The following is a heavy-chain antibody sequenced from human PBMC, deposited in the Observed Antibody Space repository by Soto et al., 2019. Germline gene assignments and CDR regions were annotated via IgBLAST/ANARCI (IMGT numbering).Heavy chain of an antibody. D-gene: IGHD6-13*01. CDR2: TYYRSKWYN. J-gene: IGHJ4*02. V-gene: IGHV6-1*01. CDR3: ARDHPIHYSSSFPFDY. CDR1: GDSVSSNSAA. Sequence: QTLSLTCAISGDSVSSNSAAWNWIRQSPSRGLEWLGRTYYRSKWYNDYAVSVKSRITINPDTSKNQFSLQLNSVTPEDTAVYYCARDHPIHYSSSFPFDYWGQGTLVTVSS.